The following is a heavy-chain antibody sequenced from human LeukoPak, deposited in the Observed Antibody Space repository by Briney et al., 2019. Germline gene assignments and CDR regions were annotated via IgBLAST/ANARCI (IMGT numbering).Heavy chain of an antibody. V-gene: IGHV4-30-2*01. CDR1: GGSISSGGYY. J-gene: IGHJ3*02. CDR2: IYHSGST. Sequence: SQTLSLTCTVSGGSISSGGYYWSWIRQPPGKGLEWIGYIYHSGSTNYNPSLKSRVTISVDTSKNQFSLKLSSVTAADTAVYYCARGFADYYGSGGAFDIWGQGTMVTVSS. CDR3: ARGFADYYGSGGAFDI. D-gene: IGHD3-10*01.